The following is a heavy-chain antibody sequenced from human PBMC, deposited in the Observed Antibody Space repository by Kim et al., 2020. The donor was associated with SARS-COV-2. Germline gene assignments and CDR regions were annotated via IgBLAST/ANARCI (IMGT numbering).Heavy chain of an antibody. CDR2: ISYDGSNK. Sequence: GGSLRLSCAASGFTFSSYTMHWVRQAPGKGLEWVAAISYDGSNKYYVDSVKGRFTISRDNSKNTLYLQMNSLRAEDTAVYYCARDRGVVTPFGYYYYGMDVWGQGTTVTVSS. D-gene: IGHD2-21*02. CDR1: GFTFSSYT. CDR3: ARDRGVVTPFGYYYYGMDV. V-gene: IGHV3-30*04. J-gene: IGHJ6*02.